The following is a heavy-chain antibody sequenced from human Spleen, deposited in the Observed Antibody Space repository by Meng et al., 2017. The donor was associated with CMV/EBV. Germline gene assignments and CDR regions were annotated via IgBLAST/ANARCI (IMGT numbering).Heavy chain of an antibody. J-gene: IGHJ5*02. Sequence: VSGGAISSCEFDWSWIRQAPGNGLEWIGYIYYSGSTDCNPSLKSRVTISVDTSKNQFTLKLSSVTAADTAVYYCASEYSSSSGSFDPWGQGTLVTVSS. CDR1: GGAISSCEFD. D-gene: IGHD6-6*01. CDR3: ASEYSSSSGSFDP. CDR2: IYYSGST. V-gene: IGHV4-30-4*08.